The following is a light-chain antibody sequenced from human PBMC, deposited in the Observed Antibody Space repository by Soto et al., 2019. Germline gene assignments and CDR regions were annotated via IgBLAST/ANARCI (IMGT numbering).Light chain of an antibody. CDR1: QRITTY. V-gene: IGKV3-11*01. CDR3: QQRSGWPLT. Sequence: EIVLTQSPATLSLSAWERATPSCRASQRITTYLAWYQQKPGQAPKLLIYDASNRATGIPARFSGSGSGTDVTLTSSSLEPEDFAFYYCQQRSGWPLTFGGGTKVDIK. J-gene: IGKJ4*01. CDR2: DAS.